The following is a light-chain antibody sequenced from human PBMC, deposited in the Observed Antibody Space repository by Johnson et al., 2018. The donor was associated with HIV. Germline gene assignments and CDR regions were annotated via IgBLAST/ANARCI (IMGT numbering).Light chain of an antibody. Sequence: QSVLTQPPSVSAAPGQKVTISCSGSSSNIGNNYVSWYQQLPGTAPTLLIYDNNKRPSGIPDRFSGSKSGTSATLGITGLQTGDEADYYCGTWDNSLVPVYVFGTATKVSVL. CDR3: GTWDNSLVPVYV. CDR1: SSNIGNNY. V-gene: IGLV1-51*01. CDR2: DNN. J-gene: IGLJ1*01.